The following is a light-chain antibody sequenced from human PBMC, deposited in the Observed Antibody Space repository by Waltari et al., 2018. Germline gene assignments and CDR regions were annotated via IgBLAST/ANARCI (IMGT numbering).Light chain of an antibody. CDR1: PTVRSY. CDR3: QQRSNWPYT. CDR2: DAS. V-gene: IGKV3-11*01. Sequence: EIVLTQSPATLSLSPGERATLSCRASPTVRSYLAWDQQRPGQTPRLLIFDASSRATGISAKFSGSGSGTDFTLTVSNLEPEDFAVYYCQQRSNWPYTFGQGTRVEIK. J-gene: IGKJ2*01.